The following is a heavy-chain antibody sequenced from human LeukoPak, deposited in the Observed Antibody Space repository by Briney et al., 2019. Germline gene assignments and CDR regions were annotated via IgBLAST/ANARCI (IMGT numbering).Heavy chain of an antibody. Sequence: SETLSLTCTVSGGSVSSGSYYWRWLRQPPGTGLEWIGYIYYSGSTNYNPSLKSRVTISVDTSKNQFSLKLSSVTAADTAVYHCAREAMYSYGNNFDYWGQGTLVTVSS. CDR1: GGSVSSGSYY. J-gene: IGHJ4*02. CDR2: IYYSGST. D-gene: IGHD5-18*01. V-gene: IGHV4-61*01. CDR3: AREAMYSYGNNFDY.